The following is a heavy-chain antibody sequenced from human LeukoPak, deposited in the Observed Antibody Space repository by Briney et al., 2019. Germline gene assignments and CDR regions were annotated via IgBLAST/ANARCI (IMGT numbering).Heavy chain of an antibody. CDR1: GLTFSSYS. CDR3: ARGYDEFDY. D-gene: IGHD5-12*01. V-gene: IGHV3-48*01. CDR2: ISSSSSTI. J-gene: IGHJ4*02. Sequence: GGSLRLSCAASGLTFSSYSMNWVRQAPRKGLEWVSYISSSSSTIYYADSVKGRFTISRDNAKNSLYLQMNSLRAEDTAVYYCARGYDEFDYWGQGTLVTVSS.